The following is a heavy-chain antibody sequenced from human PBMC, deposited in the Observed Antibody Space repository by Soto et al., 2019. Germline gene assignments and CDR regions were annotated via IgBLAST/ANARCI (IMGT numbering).Heavy chain of an antibody. V-gene: IGHV4-39*07. CDR3: ARARATIAAAAIFDC. Sequence: SETLSLTCTVSGGSISSSSYYWVWIRQPPGKGLEWIGSFYYSGSTYYNPSLKSRVTISVDTSEKQFSLKLTSVTAADTAVYYCARARATIAAAAIFDCWGQGTLVTVSS. CDR1: GGSISSSSYY. CDR2: FYYSGST. J-gene: IGHJ4*02. D-gene: IGHD6-13*01.